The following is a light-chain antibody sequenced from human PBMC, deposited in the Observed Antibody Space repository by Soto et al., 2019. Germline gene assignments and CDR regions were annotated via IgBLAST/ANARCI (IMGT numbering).Light chain of an antibody. V-gene: IGKV3-20*01. Sequence: EILLRQSHGTLSLSPGERATLSCRSSQSVSSSYLAWYQQKPGQAPRLLIYGASSRATGIPDRFSGSGSGTDFTLTISRLEPEDVVVYYCQQYGSSPRTFGEGTKVDIK. CDR3: QQYGSSPRT. CDR2: GAS. CDR1: QSVSSSY. J-gene: IGKJ1*01.